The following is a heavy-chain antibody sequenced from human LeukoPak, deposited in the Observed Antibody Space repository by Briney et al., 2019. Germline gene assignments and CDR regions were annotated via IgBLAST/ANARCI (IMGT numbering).Heavy chain of an antibody. J-gene: IGHJ2*01. D-gene: IGHD3-22*01. Sequence: SETLSLTCTVSGGSISSYYWSWIRHPPGKGLEWIGYIYTSGSTNYNPSLKSRVTISVDTSKNQFSLKLSSVTAADTAVYYCARHYGSSGYYYIGYFDLWGRGTLVTVSS. V-gene: IGHV4-4*09. CDR3: ARHYGSSGYYYIGYFDL. CDR2: IYTSGST. CDR1: GGSISSYY.